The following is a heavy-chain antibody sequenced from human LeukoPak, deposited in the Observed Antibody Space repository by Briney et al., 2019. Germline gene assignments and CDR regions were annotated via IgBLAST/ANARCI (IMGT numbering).Heavy chain of an antibody. Sequence: GGSLRLSCAASGFTFSSYAMNWVRQAPGKGLEWVSVISGSGGSTYYADSVKGRFTISRDNSKNTLYLQMNSLRAEDTAVYYCAKDLQALGWYSSSWTGYYYYGMDVWGQGTTVTVSS. J-gene: IGHJ6*02. CDR2: ISGSGGST. V-gene: IGHV3-23*01. CDR1: GFTFSSYA. D-gene: IGHD6-13*01. CDR3: AKDLQALGWYSSSWTGYYYYGMDV.